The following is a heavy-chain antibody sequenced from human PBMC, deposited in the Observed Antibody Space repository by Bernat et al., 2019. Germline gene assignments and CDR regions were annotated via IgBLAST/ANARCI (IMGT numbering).Heavy chain of an antibody. V-gene: IGHV3-15*07. CDR2: IKSKNSGGTT. J-gene: IGHJ4*02. CDR1: GFTFTNAW. D-gene: IGHD6-19*01. CDR3: ATEETAQTIAVAGTDY. Sequence: EVQLVESGGGLVKPGGSLRLSCEASGFTFTNAWMIWVRQAPGKGLEWVGRIKSKNSGGTTDYAAPVKGRFTISRDDSKNTLNLQMNSLKTEDTAVYYCATEETAQTIAVAGTDYWGQGTLVTVSS.